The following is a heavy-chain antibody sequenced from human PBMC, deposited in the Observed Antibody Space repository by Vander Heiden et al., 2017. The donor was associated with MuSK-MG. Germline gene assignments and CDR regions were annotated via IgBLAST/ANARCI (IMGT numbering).Heavy chain of an antibody. J-gene: IGHJ4*02. Sequence: QITLKESGPTLVKATQTLTLTCTFSGFSLSTSGVGVGWIRQPPGKAWEWLALIYWDDEKRDSPSLKSRLTITKDTPKTQLVITMTIMDPVDTATDYVAHGDYYNFFHYWGQGTMVTVYS. V-gene: IGHV2-5*02. CDR2: IYWDDEK. CDR1: GFSLSTSGVG. D-gene: IGHD3-3*01. CDR3: AHGDYYNFFHY.